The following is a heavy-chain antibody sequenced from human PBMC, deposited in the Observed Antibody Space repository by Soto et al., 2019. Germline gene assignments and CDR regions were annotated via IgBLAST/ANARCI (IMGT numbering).Heavy chain of an antibody. CDR2: ISPHKGDT. CDR1: GYTFSSIG. V-gene: IGHV1-18*01. Sequence: ASVKVSCKTSGYTFSSIGINWVRQAPGQGLEWMGWISPHKGDTYYAQRLQGRVTMTTDTSTSTAYMELRSLRSDDTAVYFCARDLDGSGSYFTNYWGQGTLVTVS. CDR3: ARDLDGSGSYFTNY. J-gene: IGHJ4*02. D-gene: IGHD3-10*01.